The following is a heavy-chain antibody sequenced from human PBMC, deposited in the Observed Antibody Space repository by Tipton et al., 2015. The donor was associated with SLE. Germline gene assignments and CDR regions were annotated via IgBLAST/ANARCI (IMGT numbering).Heavy chain of an antibody. V-gene: IGHV3-7*01. D-gene: IGHD1-26*01. CDR1: GFTFSSYG. J-gene: IGHJ4*02. CDR2: IKQDGSEK. Sequence: SLRLSCAASGFTFSSYGMHWVRQAPGKGLEWVANIKQDGSEKYYVDSVKGRFTISRDNAKNSLYLQMNSLRAEDTAVYYCARDGSGIQYYFDYWGQGTLVTVSS. CDR3: ARDGSGIQYYFDY.